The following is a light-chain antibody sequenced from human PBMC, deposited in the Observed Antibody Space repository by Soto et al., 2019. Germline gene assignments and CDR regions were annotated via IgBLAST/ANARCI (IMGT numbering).Light chain of an antibody. CDR3: QQLNSFPIT. CDR1: QAISSY. V-gene: IGKV1-9*01. J-gene: IGKJ5*01. Sequence: DIQMTQSPSSLSAFVGDRVTISCRASQAISSYLAWYQQKPGRAPKLLIYAASTLQSGVPSRFSGSGSGTEFTLTITSLQPEDFATYYCQQLNSFPITFGQGTRLEIK. CDR2: AAS.